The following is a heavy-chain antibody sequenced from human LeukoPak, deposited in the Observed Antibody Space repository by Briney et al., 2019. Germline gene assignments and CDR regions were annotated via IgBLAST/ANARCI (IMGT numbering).Heavy chain of an antibody. CDR2: IYYSGNT. CDR3: ARQTGSGLFILP. Sequence: SETLSLTCTVSGVSISSSNSYWGWIRQPPGKGLEWIGSIYYSGNTYYNASFKSQVSISIDTSKNQFSLKLTSVTAADTAVYHCARQTGSGLFILPGGQGTLVTVSS. V-gene: IGHV4-39*01. CDR1: GVSISSSNSY. J-gene: IGHJ4*02. D-gene: IGHD3/OR15-3a*01.